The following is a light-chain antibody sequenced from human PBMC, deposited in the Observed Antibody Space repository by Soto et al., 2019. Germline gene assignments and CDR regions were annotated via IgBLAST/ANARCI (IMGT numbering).Light chain of an antibody. V-gene: IGKV1-5*03. CDR1: QTISSW. CDR3: QHYNSYSEA. Sequence: DIQMTQSPSTLSGSVGDRVTITCRASQTISSWLAWYQQKPGKAHKLLIYKAYTLKSGVPSRFSGSGSGTEFTLTISSLQPDDFATYYCQHYNSYSEACGQGTKVELK. CDR2: KAY. J-gene: IGKJ1*01.